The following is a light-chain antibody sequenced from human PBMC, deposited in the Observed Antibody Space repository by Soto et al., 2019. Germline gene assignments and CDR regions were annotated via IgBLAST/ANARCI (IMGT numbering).Light chain of an antibody. CDR2: GAS. CDR1: QSVSNTY. CDR3: HQYGSSPGT. J-gene: IGKJ1*01. Sequence: EIVLTQSPGTLSLSPGERATLSCRASQSVSNTYLAWYQQKPGQAPKLLIYGASSRATGIPDRFSGSGSGTDFTLTISRLEPEDFAVYYCHQYGSSPGTFGHGTKVEIK. V-gene: IGKV3-20*01.